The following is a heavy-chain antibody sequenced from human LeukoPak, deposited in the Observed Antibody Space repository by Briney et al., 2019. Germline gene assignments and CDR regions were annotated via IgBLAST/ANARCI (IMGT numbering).Heavy chain of an antibody. D-gene: IGHD1-26*01. V-gene: IGHV3-30*18. J-gene: IGHJ4*02. CDR2: ISYDGSNK. CDR3: AKDFSGEPHDY. CDR1: GFTFSSYG. Sequence: GGSLRLSCAASGFTFSSYGMHWVRQAPGKGLEWVAVISYDGSNKYYADSVKGRFTISRDNSKNTLYLQMNSLRAEDTAVYYCAKDFSGEPHDYWGQGTLVTVSS.